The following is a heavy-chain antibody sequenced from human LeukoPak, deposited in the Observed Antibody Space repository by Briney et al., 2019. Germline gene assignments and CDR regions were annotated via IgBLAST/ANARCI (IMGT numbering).Heavy chain of an antibody. J-gene: IGHJ4*02. CDR2: TNHSGST. Sequence: ASETLSLTCAVYGGSLSAYYWTWIRQPPGKGLEWIGETNHSGSTNYNPSLKSRVTISVDTSKNRFSLKLSSVTAADTAVYYCARGPHTAMGSVDYWGQGTLVTVSS. CDR1: GGSLSAYY. D-gene: IGHD5-18*01. CDR3: ARGPHTAMGSVDY. V-gene: IGHV4-34*01.